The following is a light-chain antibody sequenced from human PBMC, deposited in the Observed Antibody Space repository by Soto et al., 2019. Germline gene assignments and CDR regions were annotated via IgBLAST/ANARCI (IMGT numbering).Light chain of an antibody. CDR2: GAS. V-gene: IGKV3-15*01. J-gene: IGKJ5*01. CDR3: QQHGSSPIT. Sequence: EIVMTQSPATLSVSPGERATLSCRASQSMSSNLAWYQQRPGQAPRLLIYGASTRATGIPARFTGSGSGTDFTLTISRLEPEDFAVYYCQQHGSSPITFGQGTRLEIK. CDR1: QSMSSN.